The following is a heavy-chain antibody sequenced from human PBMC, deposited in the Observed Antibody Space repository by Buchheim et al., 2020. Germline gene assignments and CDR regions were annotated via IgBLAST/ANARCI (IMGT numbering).Heavy chain of an antibody. V-gene: IGHV1-2*02. CDR2: INPNNGGT. CDR1: GYTFTDCY. J-gene: IGHJ6*02. CDR3: ARVRHYSYGMDV. Sequence: KKPGASVKVSCKASGYTFTDCYVHWVRQAPGQGLEWMGWINPNNGGTNYAQQFQGRVTMTRDTSISTAYMEVSSLRSDDTAVYYCARVRHYSYGMDVWGQGTT.